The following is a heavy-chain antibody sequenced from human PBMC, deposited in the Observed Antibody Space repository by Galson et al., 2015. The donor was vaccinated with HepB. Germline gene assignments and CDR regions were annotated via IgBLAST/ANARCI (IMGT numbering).Heavy chain of an antibody. V-gene: IGHV1-46*04. CDR2: INPSGGST. D-gene: IGHD1-26*01. Sequence: SVKVSCKASGYTFTSYYMHWVRQAPGQGLEWMGVINPSGGSTSYAQKLQGRVTMTRDTSTSTVYMELSSLRSEDTAVYYCASNRVGATMGAFDIWGQGTMVTVSS. CDR3: ASNRVGATMGAFDI. J-gene: IGHJ3*02. CDR1: GYTFTSYY.